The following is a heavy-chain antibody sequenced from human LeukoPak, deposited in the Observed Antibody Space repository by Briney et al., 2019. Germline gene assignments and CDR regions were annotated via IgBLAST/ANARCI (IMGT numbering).Heavy chain of an antibody. CDR1: GYTFTGYY. J-gene: IGHJ4*02. Sequence: GASVKVSCKASGYTFTGYYMHWVRQAPGQGLEWMGRINPNSGGTNHAQKFQGRVTMTRDTSISTAYMELSRLRPDDTAVYYCARDRFTMVRGVIRYYFDYWGQGTLVTVSS. CDR3: ARDRFTMVRGVIRYYFDY. D-gene: IGHD3-10*01. V-gene: IGHV1-2*06. CDR2: INPNSGGT.